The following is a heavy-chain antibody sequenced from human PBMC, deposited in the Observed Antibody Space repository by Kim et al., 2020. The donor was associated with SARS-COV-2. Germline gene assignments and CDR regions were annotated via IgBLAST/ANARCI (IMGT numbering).Heavy chain of an antibody. Sequence: GGSLRLSCAASGFTFSNAWMSWVRQAPGKGLEWVGRIKSKTNDGTTDYSAPVKGRFTISRDDSKKTLYLQMNRLKTEDTAVYYCTTDAMVVVVIKRDYDAFDIWGQGTMVTVSS. J-gene: IGHJ3*02. CDR2: IKSKTNDGTT. CDR1: GFTFSNAW. CDR3: TTDAMVVVVIKRDYDAFDI. D-gene: IGHD3-22*01. V-gene: IGHV3-15*01.